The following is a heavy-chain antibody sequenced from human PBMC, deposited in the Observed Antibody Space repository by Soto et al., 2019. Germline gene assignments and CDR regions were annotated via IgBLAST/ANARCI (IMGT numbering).Heavy chain of an antibody. V-gene: IGHV1-69*06. CDR1: EDTFRNYA. D-gene: IGHD3-22*01. Sequence: QVELVQSGAEVQKPGSSVKVSCQASEDTFRNYAISWVRQAPGQGLEWMGGIIPIFGTANYAQKFQGRVTITADTSANTLYLELSSLRSEDTAVYYCASTKYDSIAYYYWYLGLWCRGTLVTVSS. J-gene: IGHJ2*01. CDR2: IIPIFGTA. CDR3: ASTKYDSIAYYYWYLGL.